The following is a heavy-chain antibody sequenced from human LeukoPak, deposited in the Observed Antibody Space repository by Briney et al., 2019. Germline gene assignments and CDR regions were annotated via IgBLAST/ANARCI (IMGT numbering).Heavy chain of an antibody. CDR2: IRYDGSNK. CDR3: ARADSSSWYLIGY. D-gene: IGHD6-13*01. V-gene: IGHV3-30*02. Sequence: PGGSLRLSCAASGFTFSSYGMHWVRQAPGKGLEWVAFIRYDGSNKYYADSVKGRFTISRDNSKNTLYLQMNSLRAEDTAVYYCARADSSSWYLIGYWGQGTLVTVSS. CDR1: GFTFSSYG. J-gene: IGHJ4*02.